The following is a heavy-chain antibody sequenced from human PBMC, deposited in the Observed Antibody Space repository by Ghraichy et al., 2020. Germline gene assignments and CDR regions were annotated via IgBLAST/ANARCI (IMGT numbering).Heavy chain of an antibody. CDR2: ISSSGSTI. J-gene: IGHJ4*02. CDR1: GFTFSDYY. CDR3: ARSGRDGYTLDY. V-gene: IGHV3-11*01. D-gene: IGHD5-24*01. Sequence: SCAASGFTFSDYYMSWIRQAPGKGLEWVSYISSSGSTIYYADSVKGRFTISRDNAKNSLYLQMNSLRAEDTAVYYCARSGRDGYTLDYWGQGTLVTVSS.